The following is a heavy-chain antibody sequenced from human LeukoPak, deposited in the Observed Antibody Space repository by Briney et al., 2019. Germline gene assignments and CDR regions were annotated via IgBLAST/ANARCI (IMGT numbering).Heavy chain of an antibody. D-gene: IGHD5-12*01. CDR2: IYYSGST. Sequence: PSETLSLTCGVYGGSLSDYYWSWIRQPPGKGLEWIGSIYYSGSTYYNPSLKSRVTISVDTSKNQFSLKLSSVTAADTAVYYCARDHGYSGYGRYFDYWGQGTLVTVSS. V-gene: IGHV4-34*01. CDR3: ARDHGYSGYGRYFDY. J-gene: IGHJ4*02. CDR1: GGSLSDYY.